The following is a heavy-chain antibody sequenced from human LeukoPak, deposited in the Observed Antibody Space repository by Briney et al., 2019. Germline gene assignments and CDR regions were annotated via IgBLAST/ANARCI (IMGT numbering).Heavy chain of an antibody. CDR2: ISSSSSYI. D-gene: IGHD3-3*01. CDR1: GFTFSSYS. J-gene: IGHJ6*03. V-gene: IGHV3-21*01. CDR3: ARGPDITIFGVVIQRYYYYYMDV. Sequence: GGSLRLSCAASGFTFSSYSMNWVRQAPGKGLDWGSSISSSSSYIYYADSVKGRFTISRDNAENSLYLQMNSLRAEDTAVYYCARGPDITIFGVVIQRYYYYYMDVWGKGTTVTVSS.